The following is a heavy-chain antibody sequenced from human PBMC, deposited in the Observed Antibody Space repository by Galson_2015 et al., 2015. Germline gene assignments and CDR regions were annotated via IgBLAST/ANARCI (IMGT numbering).Heavy chain of an antibody. CDR2: ISYDGSNK. CDR3: ARDLGEETYYDFWSGAFDI. J-gene: IGHJ3*02. CDR1: GFTFSSYS. V-gene: IGHV3-30*03. Sequence: SLRLSCAASGFTFSSYSMNWVRQAPGKGLEWVAVISYDGSNKYYADSVKGRFTISRDNSKNTLYLQMNSLRAEDTAVYYCARDLGEETYYDFWSGAFDIWGQGTMVTVSS. D-gene: IGHD3-3*01.